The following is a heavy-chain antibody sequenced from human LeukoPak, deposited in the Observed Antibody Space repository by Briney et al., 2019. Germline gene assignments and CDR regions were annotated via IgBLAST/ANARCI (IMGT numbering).Heavy chain of an antibody. Sequence: ASVKVSCKASGYTFTSYGISWVRQAPGQGLEWMEWISAYNGNTNYAQKLQGRVTMTTDTSTSTAYMELRSLRSDDTAVYYCAREGDSGSWYGGDYFDYWGQGTLVTVSS. D-gene: IGHD6-13*01. V-gene: IGHV1-18*01. CDR3: AREGDSGSWYGGDYFDY. J-gene: IGHJ4*02. CDR2: ISAYNGNT. CDR1: GYTFTSYG.